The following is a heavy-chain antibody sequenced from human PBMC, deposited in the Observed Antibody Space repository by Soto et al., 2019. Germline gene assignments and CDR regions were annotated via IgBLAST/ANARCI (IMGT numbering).Heavy chain of an antibody. D-gene: IGHD6-6*01. CDR2: IYYSGST. CDR1: GGSISSYY. CDR3: ARGHSSSSLEFDY. J-gene: IGHJ4*02. Sequence: SENLSLTCTVSGGSISSYYWSWIRQPPGKGLEWIGYIYYSGSTNYNPSLKSRVTISVDTSKNQFSLKLSSVTAADTAVYCCARGHSSSSLEFDYWGQGTLVTVSS. V-gene: IGHV4-59*01.